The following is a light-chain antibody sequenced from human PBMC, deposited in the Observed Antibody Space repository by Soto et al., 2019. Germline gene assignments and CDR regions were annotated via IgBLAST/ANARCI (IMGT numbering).Light chain of an antibody. CDR2: EAS. Sequence: DIQMTQSPSTLSASVGDRVTITCRAGQSISGLLAWYQKKPGKAPKLLLYEASTLESGVPSRFRGSGSGSDFTLTINSLQPDDFATYYCQQYRSYSSFGQGTRLEI. J-gene: IGKJ2*01. CDR1: QSISGL. V-gene: IGKV1-5*03. CDR3: QQYRSYSS.